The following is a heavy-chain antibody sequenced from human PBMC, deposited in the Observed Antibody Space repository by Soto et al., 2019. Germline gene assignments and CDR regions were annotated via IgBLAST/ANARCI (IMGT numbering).Heavy chain of an antibody. CDR3: ARRWGGTPYYFDY. J-gene: IGHJ4*02. V-gene: IGHV4-59*08. Sequence: SETLSLTCTVSGGSISSYYWSWIRQPPGKGLEWIGYIYYSGSTNYNPSLKSRVTISVDTSKNQFSLKLSSVTAEDTAVFYCARRWGGTPYYFDYWGQGTLVTVSS. CDR1: GGSISSYY. D-gene: IGHD1-1*01. CDR2: IYYSGST.